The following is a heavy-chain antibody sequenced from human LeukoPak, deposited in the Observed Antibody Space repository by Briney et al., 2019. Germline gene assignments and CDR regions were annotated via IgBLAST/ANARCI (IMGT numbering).Heavy chain of an antibody. D-gene: IGHD6-13*01. V-gene: IGHV3-74*01. J-gene: IGHJ4*02. Sequence: PGGSLRLSCAASGFTFSTYWMHWVRQAPREGLVWVSRIKSDGSGTSYADSVKGRFTISRDNAKNTLYLQMNSLRAEDTAVYYCASLDGVRYSPSWYYFDFWGQGTLVTVYS. CDR2: IKSDGSGT. CDR1: GFTFSTYW. CDR3: ASLDGVRYSPSWYYFDF.